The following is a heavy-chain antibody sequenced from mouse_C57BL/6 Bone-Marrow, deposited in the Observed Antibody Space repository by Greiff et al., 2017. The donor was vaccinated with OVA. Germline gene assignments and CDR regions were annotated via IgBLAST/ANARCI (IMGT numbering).Heavy chain of an antibody. CDR2: IYHGNVNT. CDR1: GYTFTSYY. CDR3: ARGDYYGNYAMDY. J-gene: IGHJ4*01. V-gene: IGHV1S56*01. Sequence: VQLQQSGPELVKPGASVRISCKASGYTFTSYYIHWVKQRPGQELEWIGWIYHGNVNTKYNEKFKGKATLIADKSSSTAYMQLSSLTSEDSAVYFCARGDYYGNYAMDYWGQGTSVTVSS. D-gene: IGHD1-1*01.